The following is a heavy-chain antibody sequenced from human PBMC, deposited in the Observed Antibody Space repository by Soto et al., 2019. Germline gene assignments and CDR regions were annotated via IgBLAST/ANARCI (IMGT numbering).Heavy chain of an antibody. J-gene: IGHJ6*02. D-gene: IGHD3-10*01. V-gene: IGHV4-59*12. CDR1: GGSISSYY. Sequence: TSETLSLTCTVSGGSISSYYWSWIRQPPGKGLEWFGYIYYSGSTYYNPSLKSRVTISVDTSKNQFSLKLSSVTAADTAVYYCARDPVLLWFGELFLRALDPPAVWGQGTTVTV. CDR2: IYYSGST. CDR3: ARDPVLLWFGELFLRALDPPAV.